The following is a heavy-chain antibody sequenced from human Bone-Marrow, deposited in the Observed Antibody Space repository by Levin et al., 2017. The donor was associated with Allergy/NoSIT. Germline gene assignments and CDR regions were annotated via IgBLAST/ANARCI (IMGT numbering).Heavy chain of an antibody. CDR2: INRDGGDG. CDR1: GFTFSGYW. CDR3: ARNGAWSFEF. J-gene: IGHJ4*02. V-gene: IGHV3-7*02. Sequence: GGSLRLSCASSGFTFSGYWMAWVRQAPGKGLEWVANINRDGGDGYYVDSVKGRFTISRDKARNSLDLQMNRRRVEDTAVYYCARNGAWSFEFWGQGTLVTVSS. D-gene: IGHD2-8*01.